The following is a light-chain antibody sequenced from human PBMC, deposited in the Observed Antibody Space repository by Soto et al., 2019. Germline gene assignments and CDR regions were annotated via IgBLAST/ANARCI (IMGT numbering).Light chain of an antibody. Sequence: SALTQPASVSGSPGQSITISCTGTSSDVGGYNYVSWYQQHPGKAPKLMIYDVSNRPSGVSNRFSGSKSGNTASLTISGLQAEDEADYYCSSYTSSSTLAGVFVNGTKVTV. CDR3: SSYTSSSTLAGV. CDR1: SSDVGGYNY. J-gene: IGLJ1*01. V-gene: IGLV2-14*01. CDR2: DVS.